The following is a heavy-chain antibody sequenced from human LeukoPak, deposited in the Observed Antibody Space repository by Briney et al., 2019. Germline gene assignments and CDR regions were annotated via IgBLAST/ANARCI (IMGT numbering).Heavy chain of an antibody. CDR1: GYSFTTYW. D-gene: IGHD6-13*01. V-gene: IGHV5-51*01. CDR3: SSVYSSTSWDY. J-gene: IGHJ4*02. Sequence: GQSLKISCRASGYSFTTYWIGWVRSMPGKGLEWRGVIFPADSDTRYSPSFQGKVTISADKSISTGYLQWNSLKSSDTAIYYCSSVYSSTSWDYWGQGTLVTVSS. CDR2: IFPADSDT.